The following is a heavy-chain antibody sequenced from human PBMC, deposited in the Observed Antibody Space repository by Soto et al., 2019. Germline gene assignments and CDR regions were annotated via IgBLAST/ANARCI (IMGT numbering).Heavy chain of an antibody. CDR1: GGSISSGGYY. CDR2: IYYSGST. V-gene: IGHV4-31*03. Sequence: QVQLQESGPGLVKPSQTLSLTCTVSGGSISSGGYYWSWIRQHPGKGLEWIGYIYYSGSTYYNPSLKSRVTISVDTSKNQFSLKLSSVTAADTAVYYCARERRDGVLAAAGGDYWGQGTLVTVSS. CDR3: ARERRDGVLAAAGGDY. D-gene: IGHD6-13*01. J-gene: IGHJ4*02.